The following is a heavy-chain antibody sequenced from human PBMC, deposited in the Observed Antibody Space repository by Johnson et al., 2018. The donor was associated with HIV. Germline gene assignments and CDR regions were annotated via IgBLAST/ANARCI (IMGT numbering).Heavy chain of an antibody. J-gene: IGHJ3*02. CDR2: ISWNSGSI. Sequence: LVESGGGLVQPGRSLRLSCAASGFTFDDYAMHWVRQAPGKGLEWVSGISWNSGSIGYADSVKGRFTITRDNAKNSLYLQMNSLRAEDTALSYCAKAVSGSYYDAFDIWGQGTMVTVSS. CDR1: GFTFDDYA. V-gene: IGHV3-9*01. D-gene: IGHD1-26*01. CDR3: AKAVSGSYYDAFDI.